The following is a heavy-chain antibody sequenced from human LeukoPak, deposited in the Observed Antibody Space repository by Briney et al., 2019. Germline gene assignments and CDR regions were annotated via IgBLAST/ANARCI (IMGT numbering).Heavy chain of an antibody. V-gene: IGHV3-7*01. J-gene: IGHJ4*02. CDR3: ARDSWELLMTY. Sequence: GGSLRLSCAASGFTFSSYGMHWVRQAPGKGLEWVANIKQDGGEKYYVDSVKGRFTISRDNAKNSLYLQMNSLRAEDTAVYYCARDSWELLMTYWGQGTLVTVSS. D-gene: IGHD1-26*01. CDR2: IKQDGGEK. CDR1: GFTFSSYG.